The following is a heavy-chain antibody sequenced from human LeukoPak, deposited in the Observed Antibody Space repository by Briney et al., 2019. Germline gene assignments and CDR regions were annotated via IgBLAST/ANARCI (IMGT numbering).Heavy chain of an antibody. Sequence: PSETLSLTCTVSGGSISSYYWSWIRQPAGKGLESIGRIYTSGSTNYNPSLKSRVTMSVDTSKNQFSLKLSSVTAADTAVYYCARDYSYYGSGPGAFDIWGQGTMVTVSS. D-gene: IGHD3-10*01. CDR3: ARDYSYYGSGPGAFDI. J-gene: IGHJ3*02. CDR1: GGSISSYY. V-gene: IGHV4-4*07. CDR2: IYTSGST.